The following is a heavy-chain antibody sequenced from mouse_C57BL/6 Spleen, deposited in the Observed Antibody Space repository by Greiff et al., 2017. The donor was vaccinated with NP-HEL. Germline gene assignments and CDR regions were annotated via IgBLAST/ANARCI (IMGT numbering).Heavy chain of an antibody. Sequence: VQLQQSGPELVKPGASVKIPCKASGYTFTDYNMDWVKQSHGKSLEWIGDINPNNGGTIYNQQFQGKATLTVDKSSSTAYMERRSLTSEDTAVYYCARSSGSSSNDAMDYWGQGTSVTVSS. J-gene: IGHJ4*01. CDR3: ARSSGSSSNDAMDY. CDR1: GYTFTDYN. V-gene: IGHV1-18*01. D-gene: IGHD1-1*01. CDR2: INPNNGGT.